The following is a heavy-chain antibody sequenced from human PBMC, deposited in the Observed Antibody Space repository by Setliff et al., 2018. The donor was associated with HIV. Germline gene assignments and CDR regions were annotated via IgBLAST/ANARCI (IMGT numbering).Heavy chain of an antibody. Sequence: SETLSLTCTVSGDSIDSPHCWSWVRQSLEKGLEWIGEVCQRGGINYYPFFWSRAIISMDKPRNHFALTVTSVTATDTAVYFCARNYGWSMGDWGQGALVTVSS. J-gene: IGHJ4*02. CDR2: VCQRGGI. CDR3: ARNYGWSMGD. V-gene: IGHV4-4*02. CDR1: GDSIDSPHC. D-gene: IGHD2-8*02.